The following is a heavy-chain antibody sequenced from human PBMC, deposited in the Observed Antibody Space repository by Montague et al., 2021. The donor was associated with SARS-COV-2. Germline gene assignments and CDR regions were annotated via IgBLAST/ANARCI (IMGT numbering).Heavy chain of an antibody. CDR1: GGSISNYY. J-gene: IGHJ4*02. CDR2: IYYSGST. D-gene: IGHD3-10*01. V-gene: IGHV4-59*01. Sequence: SETLSLTCTVSGGSISNYYWSWIRQPPGKGLEWIGYIYYSGSTNYNPSLKSRVTISVDTSKSQFSLKLSSVTAADTAVYYCARVQRGYYYGLGVSAHFDYRAQGTLVTVSS. CDR3: ARVQRGYYYGLGVSAHFDY.